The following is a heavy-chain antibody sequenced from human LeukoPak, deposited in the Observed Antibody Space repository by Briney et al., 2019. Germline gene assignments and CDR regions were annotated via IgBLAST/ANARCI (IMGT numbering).Heavy chain of an antibody. V-gene: IGHV1-2*04. CDR1: GYTFTGYY. D-gene: IGHD5-18*01. Sequence: ASVKVSCKASGYTFTGYYMHWVRQAPGQGLEWMGWINPNSGGTNYAQKFQGWVTMTRDTSISTAYMELSRLRSGDTAVYYCARSSQMDTAMVLSLDYWGQGTLVTVSS. CDR3: ARSSQMDTAMVLSLDY. J-gene: IGHJ4*02. CDR2: INPNSGGT.